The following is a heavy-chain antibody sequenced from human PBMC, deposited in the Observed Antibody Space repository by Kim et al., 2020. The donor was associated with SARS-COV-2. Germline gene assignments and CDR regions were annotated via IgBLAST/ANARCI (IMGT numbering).Heavy chain of an antibody. J-gene: IGHJ3*02. CDR2: IYYSGST. CDR3: AREVVVPAAIRGVVDAFDI. D-gene: IGHD2-2*01. Sequence: TLSLTCTVSGGSISSGDYYWSWIRQPPGKGLEWIGYIYYSGSTYYNPSLKSRVTISVDTSKNQFSLKLSYVTAADTAVYYCAREVVVPAAIRGVVDAFDIWGQGTMVTVSS. V-gene: IGHV4-30-4*01. CDR1: GGSISSGDYY.